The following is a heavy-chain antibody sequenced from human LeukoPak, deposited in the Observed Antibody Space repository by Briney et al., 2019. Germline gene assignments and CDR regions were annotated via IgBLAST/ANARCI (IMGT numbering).Heavy chain of an antibody. CDR2: INHSGST. D-gene: IGHD3-3*01. CDR3: ASGTIFGVVISY. J-gene: IGHJ4*02. V-gene: IGHV4-34*01. Sequence: PSETLSLTCAVYGGSFSGYYWRWIRQPPGKGLEWIGEINHSGSTNYNPSLKSRVTISVDTSKNQFSLKLSSVTAADTAVYYCASGTIFGVVISYWGQGTLVTVSS. CDR1: GGSFSGYY.